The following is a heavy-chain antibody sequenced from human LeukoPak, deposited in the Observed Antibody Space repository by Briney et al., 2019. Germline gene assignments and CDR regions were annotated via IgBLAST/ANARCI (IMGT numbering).Heavy chain of an antibody. J-gene: IGHJ4*02. V-gene: IGHV3-7*01. Sequence: GGSLRLSCAASGFTFSSYWMSWVRQAPGKGLEWVANIKQDGSEKYYVDSVKGRFTISRDNAKNSLYLQMNSLRADDTAVYYCARERFHGSGAPKYDCWGQGTLVTVSS. CDR2: IKQDGSEK. CDR1: GFTFSSYW. CDR3: ARERFHGSGAPKYDC. D-gene: IGHD3-10*01.